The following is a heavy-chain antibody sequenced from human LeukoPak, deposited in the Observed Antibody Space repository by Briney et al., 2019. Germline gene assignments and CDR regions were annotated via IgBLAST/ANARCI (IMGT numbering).Heavy chain of an antibody. Sequence: ASVKVSCKASGYTFTGYYIHWVRQAPGQGPEWMGWINPNSGGTNYAQKFQGRVTMTRDTSISTAYMELSRLRSDDTAVYYCARGILYGGNLLFDYWGQGTLVTVSS. CDR3: ARGILYGGNLLFDY. CDR1: GYTFTGYY. D-gene: IGHD4-23*01. J-gene: IGHJ4*02. V-gene: IGHV1-2*02. CDR2: INPNSGGT.